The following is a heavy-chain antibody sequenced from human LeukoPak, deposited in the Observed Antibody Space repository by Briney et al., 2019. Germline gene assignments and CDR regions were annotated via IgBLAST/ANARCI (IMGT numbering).Heavy chain of an antibody. Sequence: PGGSLRLSCAASGFSFSSYWMHWVRQAPGKGLEWVSSISSSSSYIYYADSVKGRFTISRDNAKNSLYLQMNSLRAEDTAVYYCARESGGALRYPYYFDYWGQGTLVTVSS. V-gene: IGHV3-21*01. J-gene: IGHJ4*02. CDR1: GFSFSSYW. CDR3: ARESGGALRYPYYFDY. D-gene: IGHD3-9*01. CDR2: ISSSSSYI.